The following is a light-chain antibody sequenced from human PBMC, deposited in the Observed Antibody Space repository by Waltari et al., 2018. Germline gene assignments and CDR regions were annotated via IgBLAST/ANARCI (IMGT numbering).Light chain of an antibody. Sequence: VLTQSPGTLSLSPGERATLSCRASLRLIKRYLACYQQKPGQAPRRLIYGASSRAAGIPDRFTGSGSGTDYTLTISRLEPEYFAVYYCQQYGSSVMYTFGQGTRLEI. V-gene: IGKV3-20*01. J-gene: IGKJ2*01. CDR3: QQYGSSVMYT. CDR2: GAS. CDR1: LRLIKRY.